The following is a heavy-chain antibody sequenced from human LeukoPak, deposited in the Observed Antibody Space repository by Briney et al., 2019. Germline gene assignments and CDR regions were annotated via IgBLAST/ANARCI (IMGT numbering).Heavy chain of an antibody. CDR1: GLTFNNYA. J-gene: IGHJ3*02. D-gene: IGHD5-24*01. V-gene: IGHV3-21*01. Sequence: PGGSLRLSCADSGLTFNNYAMSWVRQAPGKGLEWVSSISSSSSYIYYADSVKGRFTISRDNAKNSLYLQMNSLRAEDTAVYYCARGLTDGYNFLQRPTEAFDIWGQGTMVTVSS. CDR3: ARGLTDGYNFLQRPTEAFDI. CDR2: ISSSSSYI.